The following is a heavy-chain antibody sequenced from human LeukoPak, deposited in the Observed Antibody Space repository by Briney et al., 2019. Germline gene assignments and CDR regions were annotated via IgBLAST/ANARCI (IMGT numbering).Heavy chain of an antibody. Sequence: SETLSLTCTVSGGALSSYYWSWIRQPPGKGLEWIGYVYYSGSTNYNPSLKSRVIISVDTSKNQFSLKLTSVTTADTAMYYCASNDYGDYQSDYWGQGTLVTVSS. V-gene: IGHV4-59*01. J-gene: IGHJ4*02. CDR3: ASNDYGDYQSDY. D-gene: IGHD4-17*01. CDR2: VYYSGST. CDR1: GGALSSYY.